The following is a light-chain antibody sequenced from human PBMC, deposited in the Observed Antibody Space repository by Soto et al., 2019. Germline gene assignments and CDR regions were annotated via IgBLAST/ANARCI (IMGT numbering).Light chain of an antibody. CDR1: SSDVGGYSY. CDR2: EVN. Sequence: QSALTQPPSASGSPGQSITISCTGSSSDVGGYSYVSWYQQHPGKAPKLMIYEVNKRPSGVPDRSSGSKSGNTASLTVSGLQAEDEADYYCSSYAGSSVVFGGGTKLTVL. J-gene: IGLJ2*01. CDR3: SSYAGSSVV. V-gene: IGLV2-8*01.